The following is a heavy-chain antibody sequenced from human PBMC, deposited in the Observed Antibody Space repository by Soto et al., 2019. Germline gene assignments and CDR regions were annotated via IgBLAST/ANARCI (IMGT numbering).Heavy chain of an antibody. V-gene: IGHV1-18*01. D-gene: IGHD5-18*01. J-gene: IGHJ6*02. CDR3: ARCIQGDYYYGMDV. CDR2: INGDYGNT. Sequence: QAQLVQSGAEVKKPGASVKVSCKASGYTFYSHSISWVRQAPGQGLGWMGRINGDYGNTQYAQKFRGRVTMTTDTSTTTVYMELKNLRSDDTAVYYCARCIQGDYYYGMDVWGQGTTVTVSS. CDR1: GYTFYSHS.